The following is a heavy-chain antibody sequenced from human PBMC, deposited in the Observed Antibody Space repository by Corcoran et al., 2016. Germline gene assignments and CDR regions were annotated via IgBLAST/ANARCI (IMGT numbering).Heavy chain of an antibody. CDR3: TRAGVHAGPRYSSSWTNFYYYYYGMDV. Sequence: EVQLVESGGGLVKPGGSLRLSCAASGFTFSNAWMNWVRQAPGKGLEWVGRIKSKTDGGTTDYAAPVKGRFTSSRDDSKNTLYLQMNSRKTEDTAVYYWTRAGVHAGPRYSSSWTNFYYYYYGMDVWGQGTTVTVSS. V-gene: IGHV3-15*07. D-gene: IGHD6-13*01. CDR1: GFTFSNAW. J-gene: IGHJ6*02. CDR2: IKSKTDGGTT.